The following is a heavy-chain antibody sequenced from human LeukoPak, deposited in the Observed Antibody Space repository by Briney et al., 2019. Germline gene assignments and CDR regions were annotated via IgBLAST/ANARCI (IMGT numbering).Heavy chain of an antibody. J-gene: IGHJ5*02. CDR2: ISGSGGGT. V-gene: IGHV3-23*01. D-gene: IGHD3-10*01. CDR1: GFTFSSYA. CDR3: SRGGNSGSYYPGGS. Sequence: PGGSLRLSCAASGFTFSSYAMSWVRQAPGKGLEWVSAISGSGGGTYYADSVKGRFTISRDNSKNTLYLQMNSLRAEDTAVYYCSRGGNSGSYYPGGSWGQGTLITVSS.